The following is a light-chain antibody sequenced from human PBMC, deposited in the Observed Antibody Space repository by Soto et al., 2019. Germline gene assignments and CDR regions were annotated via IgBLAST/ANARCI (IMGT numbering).Light chain of an antibody. J-gene: IGKJ4*01. CDR3: QQYKSFPLT. Sequence: DIQMTQSPSSLSASVGDTVTITCRASQDIRNNLAWFQQKPGKAPKSLIHAAFILQSGVPSKFSGSGSGTDYTLTISSLQPEDFATYYCQQYKSFPLTFGGGTKVEIK. CDR2: AAF. V-gene: IGKV1-16*02. CDR1: QDIRNN.